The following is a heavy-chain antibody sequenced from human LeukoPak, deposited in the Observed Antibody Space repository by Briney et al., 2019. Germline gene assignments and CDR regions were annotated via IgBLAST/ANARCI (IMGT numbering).Heavy chain of an antibody. V-gene: IGHV3-23*01. Sequence: PGGSLRLSCAASGFTVSSNYMSWVRQAPGRGLEWVTVIGGDHGGIQYADSVKGRFIVSRDNSKSTLYLQMNSLREEDTAVYYCAKYCGGGCFRNFDYWGQGTLVTVSS. CDR1: GFTVSSNY. D-gene: IGHD2-21*02. CDR2: IGGDHGGI. CDR3: AKYCGGGCFRNFDY. J-gene: IGHJ4*02.